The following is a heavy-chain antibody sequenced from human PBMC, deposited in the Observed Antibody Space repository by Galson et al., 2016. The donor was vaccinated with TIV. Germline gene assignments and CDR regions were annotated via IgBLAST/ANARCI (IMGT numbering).Heavy chain of an antibody. J-gene: IGHJ4*02. D-gene: IGHD6-13*01. V-gene: IGHV3-7*01. CDR3: ARDFPPGYGSSFNDY. CDR2: IKQDGSEK. Sequence: SLRLSCAASGFTFSSYWMSWVRQAPGKGLEWVANIKQDGSEKYYVDSVKARFTIYRDNAKNSLFLQMNSLRAEDRAVYYCARDFPPGYGSSFNDYWGQGTLVTVSS. CDR1: GFTFSSYW.